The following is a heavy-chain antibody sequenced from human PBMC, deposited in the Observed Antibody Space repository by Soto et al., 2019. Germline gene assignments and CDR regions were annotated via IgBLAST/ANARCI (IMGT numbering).Heavy chain of an antibody. Sequence: QVQLVESGGGVVQPGRSLRLSCAASGFTFSSYGMHWVRQAPGKGLEWVAVISYDGSNKYYADSVKGRFTISRDNSKNTLYLQMNSLRAEDTAVYYCAKERDYGDYNTLLDYWGQGTLVTVSS. CDR1: GFTFSSYG. D-gene: IGHD4-17*01. CDR3: AKERDYGDYNTLLDY. V-gene: IGHV3-30*18. CDR2: ISYDGSNK. J-gene: IGHJ4*02.